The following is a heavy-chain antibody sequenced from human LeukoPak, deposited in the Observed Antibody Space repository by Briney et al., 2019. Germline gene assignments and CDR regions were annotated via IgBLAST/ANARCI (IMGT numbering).Heavy chain of an antibody. CDR2: LAGGGGSA. J-gene: IGHJ4*02. V-gene: IGHV3-23*01. D-gene: IGHD3-22*01. CDR1: GFSFSNYA. Sequence: GGSLRLSCAASGFSFSNYAMSWVRQAPGKGLEWVSALAGGGGSAYYAGSVRGRFTISRDNSKNTLYLQMNSLRAEDTAVYYCVKDRGEYDTSGYYYDYWGQGTLVTVSS. CDR3: VKDRGEYDTSGYYYDY.